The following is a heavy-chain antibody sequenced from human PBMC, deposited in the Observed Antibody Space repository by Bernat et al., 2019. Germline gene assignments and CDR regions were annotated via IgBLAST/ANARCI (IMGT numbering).Heavy chain of an antibody. CDR2: ISGSGGST. J-gene: IGHJ2*01. V-gene: IGHV3-23*01. CDR1: GFTFSSYA. CDR3: AKGGSVAAPGRYFDL. D-gene: IGHD6-19*01. Sequence: EVQLLESGGGLVQPGGSLRLSCAASGFTFSSYAMSWVRQAPGKGLEWVSAISGSGGSTDYADSVKGRFTNSRDNSKNTLYLQMNSVRADDTAVYYCAKGGSVAAPGRYFDLWGRGTLVTVSS.